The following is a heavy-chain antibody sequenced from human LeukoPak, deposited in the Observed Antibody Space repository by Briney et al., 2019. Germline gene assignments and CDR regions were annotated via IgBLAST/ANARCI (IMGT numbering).Heavy chain of an antibody. CDR3: ARGDYGDYEPLGDY. D-gene: IGHD4-17*01. V-gene: IGHV1-2*02. CDR2: ISSNSGGT. Sequence: ASVKVSCKASGYTFTGYYMHWVRQAPGQGLEWMGWISSNSGGTNYAQKFQGRVTMTRDTSISTAYMELSRLRSDDTAVYYCARGDYGDYEPLGDYWGQGTLVTVSS. CDR1: GYTFTGYY. J-gene: IGHJ4*02.